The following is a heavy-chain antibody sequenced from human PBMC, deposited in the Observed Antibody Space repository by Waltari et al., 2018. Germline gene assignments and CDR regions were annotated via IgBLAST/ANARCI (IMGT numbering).Heavy chain of an antibody. CDR2: IYYSGST. D-gene: IGHD5-12*01. CDR1: GGSISSSSYY. J-gene: IGHJ4*02. CDR3: ARDKMATVFDY. Sequence: QLQLQESGPGLVKPSETLSLTCTVSGGSISSSSYYWGWIRQPPGKGLEWIGSIYYSGSTYYNPSLKSRVTISVDTSKNQFSLKLSSVTAADTAVYYCARDKMATVFDYWGQGTLVTVSS. V-gene: IGHV4-39*07.